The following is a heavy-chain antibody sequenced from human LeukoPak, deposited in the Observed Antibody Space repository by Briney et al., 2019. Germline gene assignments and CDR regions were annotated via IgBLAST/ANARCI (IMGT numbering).Heavy chain of an antibody. CDR3: ATGRDCSGGSCYFDY. D-gene: IGHD2-15*01. V-gene: IGHV3-30*02. CDR1: GVIVRSNY. J-gene: IGHJ4*02. Sequence: GGSLRLSCVGSGVIVRSNYMTWVRQAPGKGLEWVAFIRYDGSNTYYADSVKGRFTISRDNSKNTLYLQMNSLRGEDTAVYYCATGRDCSGGSCYFDYWGQGTLVTVSS. CDR2: IRYDGSNT.